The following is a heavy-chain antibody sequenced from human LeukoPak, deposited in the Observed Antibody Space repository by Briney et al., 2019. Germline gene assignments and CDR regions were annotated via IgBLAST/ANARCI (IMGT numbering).Heavy chain of an antibody. J-gene: IGHJ4*02. CDR2: ISSSDSTI. V-gene: IGHV3-48*03. D-gene: IGHD3-3*01. CDR1: GFTFSSYE. Sequence: PGGSLRLSCAASGFTFSSYEMNWVRQAPGKGLEWVSYISSSDSTIYYADSVKGRFTISRDNAKNSLYLQMNSLRAEDTAVYYCARHEGLYYWGQGTLVTVSS. CDR3: ARHEGLYY.